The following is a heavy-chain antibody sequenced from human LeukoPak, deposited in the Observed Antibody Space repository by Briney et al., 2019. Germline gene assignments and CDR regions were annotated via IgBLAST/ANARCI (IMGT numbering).Heavy chain of an antibody. CDR2: IHNSGST. CDR1: GYSISTGYY. J-gene: IGHJ5*02. D-gene: IGHD3-10*01. Sequence: PSETLSLTCTVSGYSISTGYYWGWIRQPPGKGLEWIGSIHNSGSTYYNQTLKSRVTISIDVSWNQVSLKLSSVTAADTAIYYCARDYYGSGGWFDPWGQGTLVTVSS. CDR3: ARDYYGSGGWFDP. V-gene: IGHV4-38-2*02.